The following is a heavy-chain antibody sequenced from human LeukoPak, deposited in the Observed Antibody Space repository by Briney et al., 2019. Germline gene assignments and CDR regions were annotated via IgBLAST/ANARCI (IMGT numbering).Heavy chain of an antibody. J-gene: IGHJ4*02. CDR3: AKGGQQLVRYSFDY. Sequence: GGSLRLSCAASGFTFSSYWMSWVRQAPGRGLQWVSGISGGGGSTYYVDSVKGRFTISRDNSKNTLFLQVNSLRTEDTAVYYCAKGGQQLVRYSFDYWGQGALVSVSS. D-gene: IGHD6-13*01. V-gene: IGHV3-23*01. CDR2: ISGGGGST. CDR1: GFTFSSYW.